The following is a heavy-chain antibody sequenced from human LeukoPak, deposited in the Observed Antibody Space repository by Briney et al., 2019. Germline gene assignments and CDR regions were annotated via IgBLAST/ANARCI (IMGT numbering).Heavy chain of an antibody. CDR1: GFTFSSYS. CDR2: IWYDGSNK. CDR3: ASNYYDSSGYYVDAFDI. J-gene: IGHJ3*02. V-gene: IGHV3-33*08. D-gene: IGHD3-22*01. Sequence: GGSLRLSCAASGFTFSSYSMNWVRQAPGKGLEWVAVIWYDGSNKYYADSVKGRFTISRDNSKNTLYLQMNSLRAEDTAVYYCASNYYDSSGYYVDAFDIWGQGTMVTVSS.